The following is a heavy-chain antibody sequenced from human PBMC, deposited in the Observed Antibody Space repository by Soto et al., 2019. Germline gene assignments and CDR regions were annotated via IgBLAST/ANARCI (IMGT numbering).Heavy chain of an antibody. D-gene: IGHD2-8*01. CDR3: AADATAWQQMVPSDY. CDR1: GFTFTSSA. J-gene: IGHJ4*02. V-gene: IGHV1-58*01. Sequence: ASVKVSCKASGFTFTSSAFQWVRQARGQRLEWIGWIAVGSGYTNYAQRFQDRVTLTRDMSTATTHVELGRLTSEDTAIYYCAADATAWQQMVPSDYWGQGTLVTVSS. CDR2: IAVGSGYT.